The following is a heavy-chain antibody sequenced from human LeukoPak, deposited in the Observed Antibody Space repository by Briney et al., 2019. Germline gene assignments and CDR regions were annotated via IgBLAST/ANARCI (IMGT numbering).Heavy chain of an antibody. D-gene: IGHD1-7*01. J-gene: IGHJ4*02. V-gene: IGHV3-33*01. CDR1: GFTFSSYG. CDR2: IWYDGSNK. Sequence: PGGSLRLSCAASGFTFSSYGMHWVRQAPGKGLEWVAVIWYDGSNKYYADSVKGRFTISRDNSKNTLYLQMNSLRAEDTAVYYCARVTQLGLYYFDYWGQGTLVTVSS. CDR3: ARVTQLGLYYFDY.